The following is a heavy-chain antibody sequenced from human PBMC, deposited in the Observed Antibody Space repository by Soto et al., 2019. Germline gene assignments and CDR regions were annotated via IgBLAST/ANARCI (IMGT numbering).Heavy chain of an antibody. CDR3: ARDVGYCSGGSCYALYAFDI. D-gene: IGHD2-15*01. Sequence: GGSLRLSCATSGFAFSSYSMNWVRQARGKGLEWVSSISSSSSYIYYGDSVRGRFTLSRDNAKNSLSLQMNSLSAEDTAVYYCARDVGYCSGGSCYALYAFDIWXQGTMVTVSS. CDR2: ISSSSSYI. V-gene: IGHV3-21*01. J-gene: IGHJ3*02. CDR1: GFAFSSYS.